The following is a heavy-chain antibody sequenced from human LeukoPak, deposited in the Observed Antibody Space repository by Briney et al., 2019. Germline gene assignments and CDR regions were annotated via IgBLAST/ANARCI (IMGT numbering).Heavy chain of an antibody. D-gene: IGHD3-16*02. J-gene: IGHJ4*02. CDR1: GFTFSSYS. Sequence: PGGSLRLSCAASGFTFSSYSMNWVRQAPGKGLEWVSSISSSSSYIYYADSVKGRFTISRDNAKNSLYLQMNSLRAEDTAVYYCARGDLDYDYVWGSYRSFYYFDYWGQGTLVTVSS. V-gene: IGHV3-21*01. CDR3: ARGDLDYDYVWGSYRSFYYFDY. CDR2: ISSSSSYI.